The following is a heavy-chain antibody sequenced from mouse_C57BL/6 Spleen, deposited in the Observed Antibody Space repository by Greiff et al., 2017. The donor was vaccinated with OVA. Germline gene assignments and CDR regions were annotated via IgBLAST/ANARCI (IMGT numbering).Heavy chain of an antibody. J-gene: IGHJ2*01. D-gene: IGHD4-1*01. CDR1: GYTFTSYW. CDR2: IDPSDSET. V-gene: IGHV1-52*01. Sequence: VQLQQPGAELVRPGSSVKLSCKASGYTFTSYWMHWVKQRPIQGLEWIGNIDPSDSETHYNQKFKDKATLTVDKSSSTAYMQLSSLTSEDSAVYYCATGTYGRLYYFDYWGQGTTLTVSS. CDR3: ATGTYGRLYYFDY.